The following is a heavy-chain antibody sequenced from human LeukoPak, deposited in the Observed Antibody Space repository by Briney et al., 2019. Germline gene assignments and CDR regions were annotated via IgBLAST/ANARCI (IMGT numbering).Heavy chain of an antibody. D-gene: IGHD3-10*01. CDR1: GGSISSGGYY. CDR2: IYYSGST. J-gene: IGHJ5*02. V-gene: IGHV4-31*03. Sequence: PSQTLSLTSTVSGGSISSGGYYWSWIRQHPGKGLEWIGYIYYSGSTYYNPSLKSRVTISVDTSKNQFSLKLSSVTATDTALYYCARSIGLGSGWFDPWGQGTLVTVSS. CDR3: ARSIGLGSGWFDP.